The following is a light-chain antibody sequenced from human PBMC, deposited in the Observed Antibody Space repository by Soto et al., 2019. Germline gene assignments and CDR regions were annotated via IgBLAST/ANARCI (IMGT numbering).Light chain of an antibody. Sequence: QSALTQPASVSGSPGQSITISCTGTSSDVGGYNYVSWYQQHTGKAPKLMIYDVSNRPSGVSNRFSGSKSGNTASLTISGLQAEDEADSYCSSYTSSSTLVVFGGGTKVTVL. CDR3: SSYTSSSTLVV. J-gene: IGLJ2*01. CDR2: DVS. CDR1: SSDVGGYNY. V-gene: IGLV2-14*01.